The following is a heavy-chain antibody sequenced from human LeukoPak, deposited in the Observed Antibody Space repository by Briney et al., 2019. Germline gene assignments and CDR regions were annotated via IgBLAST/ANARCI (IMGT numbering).Heavy chain of an antibody. V-gene: IGHV4-59*08. CDR3: ARHGYSGYDYLFDY. Sequence: SETLSLPCTVSGGSISSYYWSWIRQPPGKGLEWIGYIYYSGSTNYNPSLKSRVTISVDTSKNQFSLKLSSVTAADTAVYYCARHGYSGYDYLFDYWGQGTLVTVSS. CDR1: GGSISSYY. J-gene: IGHJ4*02. CDR2: IYYSGST. D-gene: IGHD5-12*01.